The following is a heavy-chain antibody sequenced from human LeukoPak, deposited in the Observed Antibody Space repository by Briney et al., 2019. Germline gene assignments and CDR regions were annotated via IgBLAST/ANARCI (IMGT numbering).Heavy chain of an antibody. CDR2: IYYSGST. CDR3: ARDSITIFGVAPDY. CDR1: GGSIRSGGYY. V-gene: IGHV4-31*03. D-gene: IGHD3-3*01. Sequence: PSETLSLTCTVSGGSIRSGGYYWSWIRQHPGKGLEWIGYIYYSGSTYYNPSLKSRVTISVDTSKNQFSLKLSSVTAADTAVYYCARDSITIFGVAPDYWGQGTLVTVSS. J-gene: IGHJ4*02.